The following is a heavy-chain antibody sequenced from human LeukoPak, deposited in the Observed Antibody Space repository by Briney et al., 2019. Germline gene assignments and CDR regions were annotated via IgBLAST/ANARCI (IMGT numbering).Heavy chain of an antibody. J-gene: IGHJ4*02. Sequence: GGSLRLSCVASGFLVSRNYMSWVRQAPGKGLEWVSVIYSGGSTYYADSVKGRFTISRDNSKNTLYLQMDSLRADDTAVYYCARELPQQLGFDCWGQGALVTVSS. CDR2: IYSGGST. D-gene: IGHD6-13*01. V-gene: IGHV3-66*01. CDR1: GFLVSRNY. CDR3: ARELPQQLGFDC.